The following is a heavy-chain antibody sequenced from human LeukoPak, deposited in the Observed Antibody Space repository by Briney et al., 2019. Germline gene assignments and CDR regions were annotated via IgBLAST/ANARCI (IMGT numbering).Heavy chain of an antibody. D-gene: IGHD5-12*01. CDR2: IYYNGRT. Sequence: SETLSLSCTVCGGSISSCSYYSGWIRHPPGEGLEWIGSIYYNGRTSYNPSLKSRVTISVDPSKNQFSLKLSSVTASHTAVYYCARLRSGYLYYFDYWGQGTLVTVSS. CDR1: GGSISSCSYY. V-gene: IGHV4-39*01. J-gene: IGHJ4*02. CDR3: ARLRSGYLYYFDY.